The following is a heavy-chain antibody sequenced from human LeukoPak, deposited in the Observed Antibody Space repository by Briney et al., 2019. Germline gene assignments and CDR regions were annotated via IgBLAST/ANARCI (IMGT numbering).Heavy chain of an antibody. V-gene: IGHV3-53*01. CDR1: GFTFSSYA. D-gene: IGHD6-19*01. CDR3: ARGNEDSSGSYWFDP. J-gene: IGHJ5*02. CDR2: IYSGGST. Sequence: GGSLRLSCGASGFTFSSYAVSWVRQAPGKGLEWVSVIYSGGSTYYADSVKGRFTISRDNSKNTLYLQMNSLRAEDTAVYYCARGNEDSSGSYWFDPWGQGTLVTVSS.